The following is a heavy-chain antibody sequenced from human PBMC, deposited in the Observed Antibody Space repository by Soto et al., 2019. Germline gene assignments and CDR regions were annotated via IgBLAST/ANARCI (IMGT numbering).Heavy chain of an antibody. D-gene: IGHD2-8*01. Sequence: GGSLRLSCAASGFTFSSYAMSWVRQAPGKGLEWVSGMSGSGDSTYYADSVKGRFTISRDNSKNTLYLQMNNLRAEDTAEYYCAKEMAPSDFWGQVTLLTVSS. CDR3: AKEMAPSDF. J-gene: IGHJ4*02. V-gene: IGHV3-23*01. CDR2: MSGSGDST. CDR1: GFTFSSYA.